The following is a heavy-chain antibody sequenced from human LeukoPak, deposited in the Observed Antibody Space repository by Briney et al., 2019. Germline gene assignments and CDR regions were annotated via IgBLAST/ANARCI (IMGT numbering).Heavy chain of an antibody. D-gene: IGHD1-26*01. J-gene: IGHJ4*02. CDR2: ISNSGTAI. CDR3: ARDQGYSGSYSTFDY. V-gene: IGHV3-48*03. Sequence: GGSLRLSCAASGFTFSSYEMNWVRQAPGKGLEWVSYISNSGTAIYYADSVKGRFTISRDNAKSSLYLQMNSLRAEDTAVYYCARDQGYSGSYSTFDYWGQGTLVTVSS. CDR1: GFTFSSYE.